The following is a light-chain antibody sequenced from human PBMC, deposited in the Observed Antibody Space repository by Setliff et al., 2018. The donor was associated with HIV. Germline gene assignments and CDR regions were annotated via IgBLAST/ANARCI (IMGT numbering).Light chain of an antibody. Sequence: QSVLTQPASVSGSPGQSITISCTGTSSDVGSYNLVSWDQQHPGKAPKLIIYEVSKRPSGVSNRFSGSNSGNTASLTISGLQTEDEADYYCCSYAGSSTFGFGGGTK. J-gene: IGLJ2*01. V-gene: IGLV2-23*02. CDR2: EVS. CDR1: SSDVGSYNL. CDR3: CSYAGSSTFG.